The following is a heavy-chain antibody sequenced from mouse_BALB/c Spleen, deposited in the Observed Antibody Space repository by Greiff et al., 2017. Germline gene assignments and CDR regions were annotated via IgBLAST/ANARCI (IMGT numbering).Heavy chain of an antibody. Sequence: DVQLQESGPGLVKPSQSLSLTCTVTGYSITSDYAWNWIRQFPGNKLEWMGYISYSGSTSYNPSLKSRISITRDTSKNQFFLQLNSVTTEDTATYYCARKRGGYFDVWGAGTTVTVSS. V-gene: IGHV3-2*02. CDR2: ISYSGST. CDR3: ARKRGGYFDV. CDR1: GYSITSDYA. J-gene: IGHJ1*01.